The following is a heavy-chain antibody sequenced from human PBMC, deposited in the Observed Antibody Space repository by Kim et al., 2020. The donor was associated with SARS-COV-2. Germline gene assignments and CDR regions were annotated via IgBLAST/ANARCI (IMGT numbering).Heavy chain of an antibody. CDR2: IIPILGVA. D-gene: IGHD2-2*01. CDR1: GGTLSSYS. V-gene: IGHV1-69*02. CDR3: AGRSSTSCCENY. Sequence: SVKVSCKASGGTLSSYSISWVRQAPGQGLEWMGRIIPILGVANYAQKFQGRVTITADKSTSTAYMELSSLRSEDTAVYYCAGRSSTSCCENYWGQGTLVTVSS. J-gene: IGHJ4*02.